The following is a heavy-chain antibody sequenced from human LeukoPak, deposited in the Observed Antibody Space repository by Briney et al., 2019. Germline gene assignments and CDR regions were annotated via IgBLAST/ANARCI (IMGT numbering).Heavy chain of an antibody. Sequence: ASVTVSXKVSGYTLTELSMHWVRQAPGKGLEWMGGFDPEDGETIYAQELQGIVTMTEDTSTDTAYMELSSMRSEDTAVYYCATSTVSRGDGFDPWGQGTLVTVSS. CDR1: GYTLTELS. CDR2: FDPEDGET. CDR3: ATSTVSRGDGFDP. D-gene: IGHD4-17*01. V-gene: IGHV1-24*01. J-gene: IGHJ5*02.